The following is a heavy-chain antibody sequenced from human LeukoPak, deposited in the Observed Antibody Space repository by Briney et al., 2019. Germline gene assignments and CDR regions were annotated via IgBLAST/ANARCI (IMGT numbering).Heavy chain of an antibody. CDR2: INHSGST. J-gene: IGHJ3*02. CDR3: ASNRYLWFGELLDAFDI. D-gene: IGHD3-10*01. V-gene: IGHV4-34*01. Sequence: SETLSLTCAVYGGSFSGYYWSWIRQPPGKGLEWIGEINHSGSTNYNPSLKSRVTISVDTSKNQFSLKLSSVTAADTAVYYCASNRYLWFGELLDAFDIWGQGTMVTVSS. CDR1: GGSFSGYY.